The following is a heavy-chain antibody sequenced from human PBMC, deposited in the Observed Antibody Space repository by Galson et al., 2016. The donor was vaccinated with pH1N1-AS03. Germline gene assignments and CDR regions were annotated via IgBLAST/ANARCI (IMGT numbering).Heavy chain of an antibody. J-gene: IGHJ6*02. V-gene: IGHV3-48*01. CDR1: GFTFSSYS. Sequence: SLRLSCAASGFTFSSYSMNWVRQAPGKGLEWVSYISSSRRTIYYADSVKGRFTISTDNAKNSLYLQMSSLRAEDTAVYYCARDDSGYDLFYYYGMDVWGQGTTVTVSS. CDR3: ARDDSGYDLFYYYGMDV. CDR2: ISSSRRTI. D-gene: IGHD5-12*01.